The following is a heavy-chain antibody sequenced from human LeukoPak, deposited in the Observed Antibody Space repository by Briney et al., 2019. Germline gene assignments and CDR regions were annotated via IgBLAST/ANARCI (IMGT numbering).Heavy chain of an antibody. V-gene: IGHV3-23*01. CDR2: VNADGGNK. CDR1: GFTFDNYR. Sequence: GGSLRLSCAASGFTFDNYRMSWVRQAPGKGLEWVSTVNADGGNKYYSGSVKGRFTISRDNSKSTLILQMNSLRVEDTALYYCTKRVKYGGTWDHFADWGQGTLVTVSS. CDR3: TKRVKYGGTWDHFAD. D-gene: IGHD1-26*01. J-gene: IGHJ4*02.